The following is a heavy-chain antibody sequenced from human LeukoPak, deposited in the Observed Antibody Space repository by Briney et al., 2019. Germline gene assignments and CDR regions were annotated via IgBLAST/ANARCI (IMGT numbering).Heavy chain of an antibody. D-gene: IGHD3-22*01. CDR2: INHSGST. J-gene: IGHJ5*02. CDR3: ARAMRTYYDSPRRWFDP. CDR1: GGSFSGYY. V-gene: IGHV4-34*01. Sequence: SETLSLTCAVYGGSFSGYYWSWIRQPPGKGLEWIGEINHSGSTNYNPSLKSRVTISVDASKNQFSLKLSSVTAADTAVYYCARAMRTYYDSPRRWFDPWGQGTLVTVSS.